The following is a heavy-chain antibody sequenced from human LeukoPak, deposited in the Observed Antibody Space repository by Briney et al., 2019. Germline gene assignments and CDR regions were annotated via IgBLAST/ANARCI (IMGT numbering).Heavy chain of an antibody. V-gene: IGHV1-18*01. Sequence: ASVKVSCKASGYTFTSYGISWVRQAPGQGLEWMGWISAYNGNTNYAQKIQGRVTMTTDTSTSTAYMELRSLRSDDTAVYYCARDPNKAIVVVPAAIPFDYWGQGTLVTVSS. CDR1: GYTFTSYG. J-gene: IGHJ4*02. CDR2: ISAYNGNT. CDR3: ARDPNKAIVVVPAAIPFDY. D-gene: IGHD2-2*01.